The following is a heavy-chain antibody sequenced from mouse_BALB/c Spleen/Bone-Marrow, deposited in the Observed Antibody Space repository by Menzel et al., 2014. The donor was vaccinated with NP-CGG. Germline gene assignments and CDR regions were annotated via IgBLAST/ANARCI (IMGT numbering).Heavy chain of an antibody. V-gene: IGHV1-82*01. Sequence: QVQLQQSGPELVKPGASVKISCKASGYAFSSSWMNWLKQRPGQGLEWIGRIYPGDGDTNYNGEFKAKVTLTADKSSSTAYMQLSSLTSVDSAVYFCARRDYGSSYGWFAYWGQGTLVTVSA. J-gene: IGHJ3*01. CDR1: GYAFSSSW. CDR2: IYPGDGDT. CDR3: ARRDYGSSYGWFAY. D-gene: IGHD1-1*01.